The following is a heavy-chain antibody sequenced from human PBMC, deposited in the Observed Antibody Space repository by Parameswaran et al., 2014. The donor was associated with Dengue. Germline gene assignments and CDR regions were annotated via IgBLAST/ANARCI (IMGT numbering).Heavy chain of an antibody. Sequence: ETLSLTCTVSGGSISSGGYYWSWIRQPPGKGLEWIGYIYYSGSTNYNPSLKSRVTISVDTSKNQFSLKLSSVTAADTAVYYCAREKVLTGYYNSVGMDVWGQGTTVTVSS. V-gene: IGHV4-61*08. CDR1: GGSISSGGYY. J-gene: IGHJ6*02. CDR3: AREKVLTGYYNSVGMDV. CDR2: IYYSGST. D-gene: IGHD3-9*01.